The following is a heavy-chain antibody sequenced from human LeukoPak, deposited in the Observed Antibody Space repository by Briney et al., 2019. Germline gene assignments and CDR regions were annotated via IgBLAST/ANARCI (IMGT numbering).Heavy chain of an antibody. Sequence: PSETLSLTCTVSGGPISSSRYFWGWIRQPPGKGLEWIGSINYSGSTYYNPSLKSRVTISVDTSNNQFSLKLSSVTAADTAVFYCARLSPNLGSGSSAFPDDFWGQGTLVTVSS. CDR2: INYSGST. V-gene: IGHV4-39*01. CDR1: GGPISSSRYF. D-gene: IGHD3-10*01. J-gene: IGHJ4*02. CDR3: ARLSPNLGSGSSAFPDDF.